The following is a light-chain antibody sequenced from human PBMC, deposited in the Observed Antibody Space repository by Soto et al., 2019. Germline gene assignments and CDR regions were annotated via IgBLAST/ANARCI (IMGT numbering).Light chain of an antibody. V-gene: IGKV3-20*01. CDR1: QSVSSSY. J-gene: IGKJ4*01. CDR3: QQYASSPT. Sequence: EIVLTQSPGTLSLSPGERATLSCRASQSVSSSYLAWYQQKPGQAPRLLIYGASSRATGIPDRFSGSGSGTDFTLTISRLEPEDFTVYYCQQYASSPTFGGGTKVDIK. CDR2: GAS.